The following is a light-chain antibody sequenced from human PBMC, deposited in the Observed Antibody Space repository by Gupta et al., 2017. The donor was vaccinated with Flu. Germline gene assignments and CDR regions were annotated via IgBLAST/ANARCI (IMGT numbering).Light chain of an antibody. Sequence: LSCRASQSVSSSYLAWYQQSPGQAPRLLIYGASNRTTGIPDRFSGGGSGTDFTLTISRLEPEDFAVYYCQQYGSSSGLTFGGGTRVEIK. V-gene: IGKV3-20*01. CDR2: GAS. J-gene: IGKJ4*01. CDR1: QSVSSSY. CDR3: QQYGSSSGLT.